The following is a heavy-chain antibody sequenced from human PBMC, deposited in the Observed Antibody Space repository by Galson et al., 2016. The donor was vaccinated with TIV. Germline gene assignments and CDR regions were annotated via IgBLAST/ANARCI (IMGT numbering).Heavy chain of an antibody. CDR1: GFTFDFYA. Sequence: SLRLSCAASGFTFDFYAMSWVRQAPGQGLEWVAVLSYDERNKKYADSVKGRFTISRDNSKNTLYLQMHSLRPDDTAVYYCAKQWLKDYYGMDVWGPGTTVTVSS. V-gene: IGHV3-30*18. CDR3: AKQWLKDYYGMDV. D-gene: IGHD6-19*01. J-gene: IGHJ6*02. CDR2: LSYDERNK.